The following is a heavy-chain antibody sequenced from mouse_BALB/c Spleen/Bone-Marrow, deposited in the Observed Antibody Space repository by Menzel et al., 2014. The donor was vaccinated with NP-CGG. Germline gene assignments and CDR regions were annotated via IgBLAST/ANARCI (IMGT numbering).Heavy chain of an antibody. D-gene: IGHD4-1*01. CDR2: ISSGGSYT. V-gene: IGHV5-9*02. CDR3: ARQGNWDGYFDV. J-gene: IGHJ1*01. CDR1: GFAFSSYD. Sequence: EVQLQESGGGLVKPGGSLKLSCAASGFAFSSYDMSWVRQTPEKRLEWVATISSGGSYTYYPDSVKGRFTISRDNARNTLYLQMSSLRSEDTALYYCARQGNWDGYFDVWGAGTTVTVSS.